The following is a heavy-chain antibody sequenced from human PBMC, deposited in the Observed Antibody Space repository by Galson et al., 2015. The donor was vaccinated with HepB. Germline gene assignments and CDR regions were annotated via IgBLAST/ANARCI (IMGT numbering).Heavy chain of an antibody. V-gene: IGHV3-23*01. Sequence: SLRLSCAASRSTFKTYALSWVRQAPGKGLEWVAAISGRTNTTHYADSVKGRFTISRDNSKKTLYLQMNSLGTDDTAMYYCAYAAAGLGGFYDYWGQGTLVTVSS. CDR3: AYAAAGLGGFYDY. CDR1: RSTFKTYA. CDR2: ISGRTNTT. D-gene: IGHD3-22*01. J-gene: IGHJ4*02.